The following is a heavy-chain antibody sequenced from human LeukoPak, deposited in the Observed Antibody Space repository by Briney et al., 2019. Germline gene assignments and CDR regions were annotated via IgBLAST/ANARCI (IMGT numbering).Heavy chain of an antibody. V-gene: IGHV3-74*03. CDR2: INTDATSA. CDR3: ARDSGAVWNNFDY. J-gene: IGHJ4*02. CDR1: GFSFSDYW. D-gene: IGHD1/OR15-1a*01. Sequence: PAGYLRLSCVASGFSFSDYWMNWVRQGPGKVLVCVSRINTDATSATYADSVRGRFTISRDNAKNTLDLHMNSLRVDDTAVYYCARDSGAVWNNFDYWGPGTLVTVSS.